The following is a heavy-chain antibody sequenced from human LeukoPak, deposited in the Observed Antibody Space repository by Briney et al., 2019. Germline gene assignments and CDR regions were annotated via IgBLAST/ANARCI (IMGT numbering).Heavy chain of an antibody. CDR2: IYYSEST. CDR3: ARGPSRRALDY. J-gene: IGHJ4*02. V-gene: IGHV4-31*03. CDR1: GGSISSGNYY. Sequence: SETLSLTCTVFGGSISSGNYYWNWIRQHPGKGLEWIGYIYYSESTYSNPSLKSRVTISVDTSKNQFSLKLSSVTAADTAVYYCARGPSRRALDYWGQGTLVTVSS.